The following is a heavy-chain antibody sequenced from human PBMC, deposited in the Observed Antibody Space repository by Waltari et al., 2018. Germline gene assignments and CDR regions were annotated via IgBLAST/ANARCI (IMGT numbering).Heavy chain of an antibody. CDR2: IYPSGST. CDR3: ARASGWYDGNWFDP. V-gene: IGHV4-4*02. Sequence: QEQLQESGPGLVKPSGTLSLTCAVSGGTISSSKWWSWVRQPPGKGLEWIGEIYPSGSTNYNPSLKSRVTISVDKSKNQFSLKLSSVTAADTAVYYCARASGWYDGNWFDPWGQGTLVTVSS. J-gene: IGHJ5*02. CDR1: GGTISSSKW. D-gene: IGHD6-19*01.